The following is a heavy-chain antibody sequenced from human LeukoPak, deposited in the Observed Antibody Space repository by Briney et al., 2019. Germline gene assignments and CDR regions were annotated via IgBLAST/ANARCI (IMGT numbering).Heavy chain of an antibody. J-gene: IGHJ4*02. V-gene: IGHV1-46*01. Sequence: ASVKVSCKTSEYTFTDYYMHWVRQAPGQGLEWMGIINPSGGSTSYAQKFQGRVTMTRDMSTSTVYMELSSLRSEDTAVYYCARVGWFGARGYFDYWGQGTLVTVSS. CDR1: EYTFTDYY. CDR2: INPSGGST. CDR3: ARVGWFGARGYFDY. D-gene: IGHD3-10*01.